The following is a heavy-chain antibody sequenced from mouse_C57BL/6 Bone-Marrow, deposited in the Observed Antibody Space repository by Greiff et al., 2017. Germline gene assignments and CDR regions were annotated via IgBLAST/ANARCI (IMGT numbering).Heavy chain of an antibody. CDR3: ASGPLDDCSDV. Sequence: QVQLQQSGPELVKPGASVKLSCKASGYTFTSYGINWVKQRPGQGLEWIGWIYPGDGSTKYNEKFKGKATLTVDTSSSAAYMELHSLTSEDSAVYFCASGPLDDCSDVWGTGTTVTVSS. CDR2: IYPGDGST. V-gene: IGHV1-85*01. CDR1: GYTFTSYG. J-gene: IGHJ1*03.